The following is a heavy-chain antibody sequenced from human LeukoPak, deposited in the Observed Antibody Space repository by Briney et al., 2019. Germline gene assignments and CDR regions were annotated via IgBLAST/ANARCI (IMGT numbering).Heavy chain of an antibody. CDR1: GYSFTSYW. CDR2: IYPGDSDT. V-gene: IGHV5-51*01. Sequence: GESLKISCKGSGYSFTSYWIGWVRQMPGKGLEWMGIIYPGDSDTRYSPSFQGQVTISADKSISTAYLQWSSLKASDTAMYYCAVRSYSSGYPYWYFDLWGRGTLVTVSS. J-gene: IGHJ2*01. CDR3: AVRSYSSGYPYWYFDL. D-gene: IGHD3-22*01.